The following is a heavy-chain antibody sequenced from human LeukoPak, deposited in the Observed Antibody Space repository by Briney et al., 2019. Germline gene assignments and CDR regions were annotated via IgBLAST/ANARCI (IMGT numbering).Heavy chain of an antibody. D-gene: IGHD2-2*02. J-gene: IGHJ4*02. CDR1: GFTFSSYA. CDR3: AKDYLSGGCSSTSCYTSFGHY. Sequence: GGSLSLSCAASGFTFSSYAMSWVRQAPGKGLGWVSAISGSGGSTSYADSVKGRFTISRDNSKNTMYLQMNSLRAEDTAVYDCAKDYLSGGCSSTSCYTSFGHYWGQGTLVTVSS. CDR2: ISGSGGST. V-gene: IGHV3-23*01.